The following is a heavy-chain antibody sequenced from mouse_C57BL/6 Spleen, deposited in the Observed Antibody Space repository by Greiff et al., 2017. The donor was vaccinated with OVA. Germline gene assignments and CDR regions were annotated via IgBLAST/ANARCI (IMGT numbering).Heavy chain of an antibody. CDR1: GYTFTSYG. Sequence: VQLQQSGAELARPGASVKLSCKASGYTFTSYGISWVKQRTGQGLEWIGEIYPRSGNTYYNEKFKGKATLTADKSSSTAYMELRSLTSEDSAVYLCASAWAHWGQGTLVTVSA. J-gene: IGHJ3*01. V-gene: IGHV1-81*01. CDR3: ASAWAH. CDR2: IYPRSGNT. D-gene: IGHD3-1*01.